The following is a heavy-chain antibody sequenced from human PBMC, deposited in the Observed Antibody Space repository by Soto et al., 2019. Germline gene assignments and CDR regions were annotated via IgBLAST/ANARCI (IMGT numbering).Heavy chain of an antibody. Sequence: SETLSLTCTVSGGSISSGDYYWSWIRQPPGKGLEWIGYIYYSGSTNYNPSLKSRVTISVDTSKNQFSLKLSSVTAADTAVYYCARNWGTTLDYWGQGTLVTVSS. V-gene: IGHV4-61*08. CDR2: IYYSGST. J-gene: IGHJ4*02. CDR1: GGSISSGDYY. D-gene: IGHD1-7*01. CDR3: ARNWGTTLDY.